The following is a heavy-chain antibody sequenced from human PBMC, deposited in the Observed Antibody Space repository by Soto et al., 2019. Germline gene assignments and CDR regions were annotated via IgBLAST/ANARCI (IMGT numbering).Heavy chain of an antibody. CDR1: SGSISVTDVF. CDR3: ARITGRHLDY. V-gene: IGHV4-39*01. CDR2: VDYSGTA. Sequence: SETLSLTCTVSSGSISVTDVFWGWVRQPPGKGLEWIGDVDYSGTAYFSPSLATRVTFHVDTSKNQFPLTLYSVTAADTAVYYCARITGRHLDYWGQGILVTSPQ. J-gene: IGHJ4*02. D-gene: IGHD1-20*01.